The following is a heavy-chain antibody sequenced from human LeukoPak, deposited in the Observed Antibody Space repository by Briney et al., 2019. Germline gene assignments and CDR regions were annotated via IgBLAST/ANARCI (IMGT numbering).Heavy chain of an antibody. V-gene: IGHV1-18*01. D-gene: IGHD3-3*01. CDR3: ARSYYDFWSGPPVLFGY. J-gene: IGHJ4*02. Sequence: ASVKVSCKASGYTFTSYGISWVRQAPGQGLEWMGWISAYNGNTNYAQKLQGRVTMTTDTSTSTAYMELRSLRSDDTAVYYCARSYYDFWSGPPVLFGYWGQGTLVTVSS. CDR2: ISAYNGNT. CDR1: GYTFTSYG.